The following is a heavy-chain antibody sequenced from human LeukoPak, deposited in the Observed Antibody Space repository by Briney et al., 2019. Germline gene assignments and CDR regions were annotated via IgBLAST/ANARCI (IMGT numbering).Heavy chain of an antibody. CDR3: ARDSSFWSLYYYYYMDV. D-gene: IGHD3-3*01. CDR1: GGSISSGSYY. V-gene: IGHV4-61*02. CDR2: IYTSGST. Sequence: PSETLSLTCTVSGGSISSGSYYWSWIRQPAGKGLEWIGRIYTSGSTNYNPSLKSRVTISVDTSKNQFSLKLCSVTAADTAVYYCARDSSFWSLYYYYYMDVWGKGTTVTVSS. J-gene: IGHJ6*03.